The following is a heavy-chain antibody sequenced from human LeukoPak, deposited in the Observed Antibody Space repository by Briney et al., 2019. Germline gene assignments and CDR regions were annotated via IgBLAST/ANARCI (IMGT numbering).Heavy chain of an antibody. CDR1: GFTFDDYG. J-gene: IGHJ5*02. D-gene: IGHD1-7*01. CDR3: ARDSDEGITGTTWFDP. Sequence: PGGSLRLSCAASGFTFDDYGMSWVRQAPGKGLEWVSGINWNGDSTGYADSVKGRFTISRDNAKNSLYLQMNSLRAEDTALYHCARDSDEGITGTTWFDPWGQGTLVTVSA. CDR2: INWNGDST. V-gene: IGHV3-20*01.